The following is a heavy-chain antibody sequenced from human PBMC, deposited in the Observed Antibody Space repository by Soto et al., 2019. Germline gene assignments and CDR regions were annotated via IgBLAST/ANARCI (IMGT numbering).Heavy chain of an antibody. V-gene: IGHV5-51*01. CDR2: IYPGDSDT. D-gene: IGHD3-22*01. J-gene: IGHJ3*02. Sequence: PGESLKISCKGSGYSFTSYWIGWVRQMPGKGLEWMGIIYPGDSDTRYSPSFQGQVTISADKSISTAYLQWSSLKASDTAMYYCARDTYYYDSSGYYPSHAFDIWGQGTMVTVSS. CDR3: ARDTYYYDSSGYYPSHAFDI. CDR1: GYSFTSYW.